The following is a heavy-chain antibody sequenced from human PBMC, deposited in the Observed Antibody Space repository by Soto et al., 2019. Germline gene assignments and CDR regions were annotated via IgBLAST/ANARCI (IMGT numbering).Heavy chain of an antibody. V-gene: IGHV3-33*01. J-gene: IGHJ6*02. CDR3: SRVGMVRGANAGVGYYYYGMDV. D-gene: IGHD3-10*01. CDR1: GFTFSSYG. CDR2: IWYDGSNK. Sequence: PGGSLRLSCAASGFTFSSYGMHWVRQAPGKGLEWVAVIWYDGSNKYYADSVKGRFTISRDNSKNTLYLQMNSLRAEDTAVYYCSRVGMVRGANAGVGYYYYGMDVWGQGTTVTVSS.